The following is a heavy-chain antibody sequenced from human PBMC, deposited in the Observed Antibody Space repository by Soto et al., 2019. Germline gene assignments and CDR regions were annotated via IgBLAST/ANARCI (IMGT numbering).Heavy chain of an antibody. D-gene: IGHD3-22*01. CDR2: IFYSGGT. Sequence: QLLLQESGPGLVKPSETLSLTCTVSGGSILDSTYYWAWIRQPPGKGLEWIGTIFYSGGTFYTPSLKSRVTMSVDTSTNPFSLKLSSVTAADPAVYYCARQASGYYYGWFDPWGQGTLVTVSS. CDR3: ARQASGYYYGWFDP. CDR1: GGSILDSTYY. J-gene: IGHJ5*02. V-gene: IGHV4-39*01.